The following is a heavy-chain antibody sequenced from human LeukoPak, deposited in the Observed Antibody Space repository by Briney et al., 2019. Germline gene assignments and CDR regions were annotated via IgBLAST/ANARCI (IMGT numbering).Heavy chain of an antibody. D-gene: IGHD6-13*01. J-gene: IGHJ4*02. V-gene: IGHV4-30-2*01. CDR3: ARFSRHLAAAGRKRGHSYFDY. Sequence: PSQTLSLTCTVSGGSISSGGYYWSWLRQPPGQGLEWIGEINHSGSTNYNPSLKSRVTISVDTSKNQFSLKLSSVTAADTAVYYCARFSRHLAAAGRKRGHSYFDYWGQGTLVTVSS. CDR2: INHSGST. CDR1: GGSISSGGYY.